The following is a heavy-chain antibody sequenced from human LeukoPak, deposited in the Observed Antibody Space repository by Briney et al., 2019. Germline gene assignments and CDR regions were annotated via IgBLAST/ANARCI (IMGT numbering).Heavy chain of an antibody. J-gene: IGHJ4*02. Sequence: PSETLSLTCAVSGGSISSSNWWSWVRQPPGKGLEWIGEIYHSGSTNYNPSLESRVTISVDKSKNQFSLKLSSVTAADTAVYYCARCLDVYYDSSGLDYWGQGTLVTVSS. D-gene: IGHD3-22*01. V-gene: IGHV4-4*02. CDR1: GGSISSSNW. CDR2: IYHSGST. CDR3: ARCLDVYYDSSGLDY.